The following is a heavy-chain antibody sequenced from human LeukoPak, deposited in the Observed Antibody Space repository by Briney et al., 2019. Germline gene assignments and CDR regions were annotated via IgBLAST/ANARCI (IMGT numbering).Heavy chain of an antibody. V-gene: IGHV3-20*04. D-gene: IGHD3-10*01. Sequence: LTGGSLRLSCAASGFTFDDYGLSWVRQAPGKGLEWVSTINWNGGSTGYADSVKGRFTISRDNAKNSLYLQMNSLRAEDTALYYCAKGSGNGYGSGPFDYWGQGTLVTVSS. J-gene: IGHJ4*02. CDR2: INWNGGST. CDR3: AKGSGNGYGSGPFDY. CDR1: GFTFDDYG.